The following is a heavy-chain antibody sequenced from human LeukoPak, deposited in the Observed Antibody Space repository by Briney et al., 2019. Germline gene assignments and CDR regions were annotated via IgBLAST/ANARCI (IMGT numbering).Heavy chain of an antibody. CDR3: ARTPLLWFGEGYYFDY. CDR1: GYSFTSYW. D-gene: IGHD3-10*01. V-gene: IGHV5-51*01. CDR2: IYPGDSDT. J-gene: IGHJ4*02. Sequence: GESLKISCKGSGYSFTSYWIGWVRQMPGKGLEWMGIIYPGDSDTRYSPSFQGQVTISADKSISTAYLQWSSLKASDTAMYYCARTPLLWFGEGYYFDYWGRGTLVTVSS.